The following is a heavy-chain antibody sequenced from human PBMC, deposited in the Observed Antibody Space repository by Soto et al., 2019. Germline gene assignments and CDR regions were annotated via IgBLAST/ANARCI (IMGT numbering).Heavy chain of an antibody. V-gene: IGHV2-5*02. D-gene: IGHD2-21*02. Sequence: QITLKESGPTLVKPTQTLTLTCTFSGFSLSTGGVGVGWIRQPPGEALEWLALIYWDDDKRYSPSLKSRLTITKDTTKYQVVLSMTNMDPVDTATYYCAHSRCGGDCLQSYSSHYYYGMDVWGQGTTVTVSS. CDR3: AHSRCGGDCLQSYSSHYYYGMDV. J-gene: IGHJ6*02. CDR2: IYWDDDK. CDR1: GFSLSTGGVG.